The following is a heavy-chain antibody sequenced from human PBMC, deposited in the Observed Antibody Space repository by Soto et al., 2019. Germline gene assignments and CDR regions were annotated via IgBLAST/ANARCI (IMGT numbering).Heavy chain of an antibody. D-gene: IGHD6-6*01. J-gene: IGHJ4*02. CDR2: ISYDGSNK. CDR3: ARDGGLRGIAARLHY. V-gene: IGHV3-30*04. CDR1: GFTFSSYA. Sequence: GGSLRLSCAASGFTFSSYAMHWVRQPPGKGLEWVAVISYDGSNKYYADSVKGRFTISRGNSKNTLYLQMNSLRAEDTAVYYCARDGGLRGIAARLHYWGKGTLVTVSS.